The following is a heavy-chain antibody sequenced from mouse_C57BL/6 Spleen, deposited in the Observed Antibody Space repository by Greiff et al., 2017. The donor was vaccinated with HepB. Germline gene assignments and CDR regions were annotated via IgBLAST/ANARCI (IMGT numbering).Heavy chain of an antibody. Sequence: VQLQQPGAELVMPGASVKLSCKASGYTFTSYWMHWVKQRPGQGLEWIGEIDPSDSYTNYNQKFKGKSTLTVDKSSSTAYMQLSSLTSEDSAVYYCARSGQLRYAMDYWGKGTSVTVSS. CDR3: ARSGQLRYAMDY. J-gene: IGHJ4*01. CDR1: GYTFTSYW. V-gene: IGHV1-69*01. CDR2: IDPSDSYT. D-gene: IGHD3-2*02.